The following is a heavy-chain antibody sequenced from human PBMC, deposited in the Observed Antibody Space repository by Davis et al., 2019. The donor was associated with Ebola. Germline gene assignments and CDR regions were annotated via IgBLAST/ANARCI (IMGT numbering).Heavy chain of an antibody. CDR1: GGSISSYY. Sequence: PSETLSLTSTVSGGSISSYYWSWIRQPPGKGLEWIGYIYYSGSTNYNPSLKSRVTISVDTSKNQFSLKLTSVTAADTAVYYCAGRIAARPYYYYGMDVWGQGTTVTVSS. D-gene: IGHD6-6*01. J-gene: IGHJ6*02. CDR3: AGRIAARPYYYYGMDV. V-gene: IGHV4-59*12. CDR2: IYYSGST.